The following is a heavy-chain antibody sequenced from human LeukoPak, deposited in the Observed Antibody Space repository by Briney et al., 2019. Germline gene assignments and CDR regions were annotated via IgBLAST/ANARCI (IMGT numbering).Heavy chain of an antibody. CDR2: MSSDGSST. CDR1: GFTFSSYW. CDR3: VREASTYGSDHFDY. D-gene: IGHD3-10*01. J-gene: IGHJ4*02. Sequence: PGGSQRLSCAASGFTFSSYWMHWVRQGTGKGLVWVSHMSSDGSSTSYADSVKGRFTISRDNAKNTLYLQMNSLRAEDTAMYYCVREASTYGSDHFDYWGQGTLVTVSS. V-gene: IGHV3-74*01.